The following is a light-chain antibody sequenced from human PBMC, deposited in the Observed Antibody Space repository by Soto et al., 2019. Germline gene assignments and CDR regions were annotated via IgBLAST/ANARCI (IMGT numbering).Light chain of an antibody. CDR3: QQYDSYSLRT. Sequence: DIQMTQSPSTLSAPVGDRVTITCRASQTITTSLAWYQQKPGKAPKLLIYKASSLESGVPSRFSGSGSGTEFTLTISSLQPDDFATYYCQQYDSYSLRTFGQGTRVEI. CDR1: QTITTS. CDR2: KAS. V-gene: IGKV1-5*03. J-gene: IGKJ1*01.